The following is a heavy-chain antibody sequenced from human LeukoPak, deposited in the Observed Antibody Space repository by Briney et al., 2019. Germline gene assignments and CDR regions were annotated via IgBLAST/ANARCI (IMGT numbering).Heavy chain of an antibody. CDR1: GFTFSSSW. CDR2: MNADGRTI. V-gene: IGHV3-74*01. D-gene: IGHD1-7*01. J-gene: IGHJ2*01. CDR3: ARAGNYYFDL. Sequence: GGSLRLSCAASGFTFSSSWMHWVRQGPGKGLVWVARMNADGRTINYADSVKGRFTISRDNAKNTLYLRMNSLRTEDAAVYYCARAGNYYFDLWGRGTQVTVSS.